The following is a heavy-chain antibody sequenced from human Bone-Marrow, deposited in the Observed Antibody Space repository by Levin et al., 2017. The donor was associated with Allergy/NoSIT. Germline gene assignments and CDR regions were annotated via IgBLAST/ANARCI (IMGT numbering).Heavy chain of an antibody. Sequence: SGPTLVKPTQTLTLTCTFSGFSLSTSGVGVGWIRQPPGKALEWLALIYWDDDKRYSPSLKSRRTITKDTSKNQVVLTMTNMDPVDTATYYCTHAYRTTYYYGSGSYYNEGNWFDPWGQGTLVTVSS. J-gene: IGHJ5*02. CDR2: IYWDDDK. V-gene: IGHV2-5*02. CDR1: GFSLSTSGVG. CDR3: THAYRTTYYYGSGSYYNEGNWFDP. D-gene: IGHD3-10*01.